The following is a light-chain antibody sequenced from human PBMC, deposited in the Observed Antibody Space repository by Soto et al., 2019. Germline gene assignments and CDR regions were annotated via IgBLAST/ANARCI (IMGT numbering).Light chain of an antibody. CDR3: QQYSNWPPAIT. V-gene: IGKV3-15*01. CDR1: ETVTTN. CDR2: GSS. J-gene: IGKJ5*01. Sequence: EIVMTQSPATLSVSPGERATLSCSATETVTTNLAWFQRKAGPSPRLLSYGSSTRATGVPDRFRGRGSGTEFALIISSLQSEDVAVYYCQQYSNWPPAITFGQGTRLEI.